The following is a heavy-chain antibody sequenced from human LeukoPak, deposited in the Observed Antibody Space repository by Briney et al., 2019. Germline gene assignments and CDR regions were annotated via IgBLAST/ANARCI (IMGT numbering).Heavy chain of an antibody. Sequence: PGGSLRLSCAASRFTFSDYYMSWIRQAPGKRLEWVSYISSSGSTIYYADSVKGRFTISRDNAKNSLYLQMNSLRAEDTAVYYCARDGFYYYDSSGYDYWGQGTLVTVSS. J-gene: IGHJ4*02. CDR3: ARDGFYYYDSSGYDY. CDR2: ISSSGSTI. V-gene: IGHV3-11*01. CDR1: RFTFSDYY. D-gene: IGHD3-22*01.